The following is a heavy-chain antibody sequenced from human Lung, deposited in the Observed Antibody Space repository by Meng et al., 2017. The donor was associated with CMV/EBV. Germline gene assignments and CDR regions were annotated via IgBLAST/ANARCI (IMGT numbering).Heavy chain of an antibody. V-gene: IGHV3-30-3*01. CDR2: MSYDGGNK. D-gene: IGHD2-2*01. J-gene: IGHJ4*02. CDR1: GFTFSSFA. CDR3: AKAHEILGSCSLTSCYWGVDF. Sequence: GGSLRLXCAASGFTFSSFAMHWVRKAPGKGLECVAVMSYDGGNKYYADSVMGRFTISRDNSKSALYLQMNSLRVEDTVVYYCAKAHEILGSCSLTSCYWGVDFGGKGXLVTGSS.